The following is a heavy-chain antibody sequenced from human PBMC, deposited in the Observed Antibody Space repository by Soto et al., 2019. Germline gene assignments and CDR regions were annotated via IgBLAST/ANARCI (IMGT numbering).Heavy chain of an antibody. CDR1: GGSIYSYY. D-gene: IGHD1-26*01. J-gene: IGHJ4*02. CDR2: IYYSGRT. Sequence: PSETLSLTCTVSGGSIYSYYWTWIRQPPGKGLECIGYIYYSGRTNYSPSLKSRVSMSVDMSKSQFSLDLSSVTAADTAVYYCARVGGDSGTSPSAFDSWGRGILVTVSS. CDR3: ARVGGDSGTSPSAFDS. V-gene: IGHV4-59*01.